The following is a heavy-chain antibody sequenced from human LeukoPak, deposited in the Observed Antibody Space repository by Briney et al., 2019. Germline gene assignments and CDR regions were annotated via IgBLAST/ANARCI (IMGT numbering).Heavy chain of an antibody. D-gene: IGHD3-22*01. CDR1: GFTFSSYS. Sequence: PGGSLRLSCAASGFTFSSYSMNWVRQAPGKGLEWVSSISSSSSYIYYADSVKGRFTISRDNAKNSLYLQMNSLRAEDTAVYYCAREGDYYDSSGYTLPLIRYYYYGMDVWGQGTTVTVSS. J-gene: IGHJ6*02. V-gene: IGHV3-21*01. CDR3: AREGDYYDSSGYTLPLIRYYYYGMDV. CDR2: ISSSSSYI.